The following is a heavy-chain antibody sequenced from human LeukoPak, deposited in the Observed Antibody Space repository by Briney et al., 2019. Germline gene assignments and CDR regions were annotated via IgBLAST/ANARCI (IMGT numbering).Heavy chain of an antibody. V-gene: IGHV3-30-3*01. CDR1: GFTFSSYA. CDR2: ISYDGSNK. D-gene: IGHD3-22*01. J-gene: IGHJ4*02. CDR3: ARYYYDSSGYHLFDY. Sequence: GGSLRLSCAASGFTFSSYAMHWVRQAPGKGLEWVAVISYDGSNKYYADSVKGRFTISRDNSKNTLYLQMNSLRAEDTAVYYCARYYYDSSGYHLFDYWGQGTLVTVSS.